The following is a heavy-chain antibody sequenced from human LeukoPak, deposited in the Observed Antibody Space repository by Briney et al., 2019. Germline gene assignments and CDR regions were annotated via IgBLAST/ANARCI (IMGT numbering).Heavy chain of an antibody. Sequence: GGSLRLSLAAFGFTFSSYGMHWVRQAPGKGLGWVAVISYDGSNKYYADSVKGRFTISRDNSKNTLYLQMNSLRAEDTAVYYCAKDSSTVTTYFDYWGQGTLVTVSS. CDR2: ISYDGSNK. D-gene: IGHD4-17*01. CDR3: AKDSSTVTTYFDY. J-gene: IGHJ4*02. CDR1: GFTFSSYG. V-gene: IGHV3-30*18.